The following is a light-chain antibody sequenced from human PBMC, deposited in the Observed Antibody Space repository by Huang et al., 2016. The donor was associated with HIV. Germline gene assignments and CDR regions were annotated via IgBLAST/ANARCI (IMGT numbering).Light chain of an antibody. V-gene: IGKV3-15*01. Sequence: EIVMTQSPATLSVSPGQRVTLSCRANRSVSTNLAWYQQRHGQAPRLLIYGSSTRAPGIPARFSGSGSGTDFSLTISSLQSEDFALYYCHQYNNWLLSFGGGTKLEIK. CDR2: GSS. J-gene: IGKJ4*01. CDR1: RSVSTN. CDR3: HQYNNWLLS.